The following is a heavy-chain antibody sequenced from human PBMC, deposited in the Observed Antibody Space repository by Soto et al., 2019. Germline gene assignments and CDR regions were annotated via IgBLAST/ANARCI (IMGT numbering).Heavy chain of an antibody. V-gene: IGHV3-30-3*01. CDR3: ARGVGCSGGSCSPRGYFDY. CDR2: ISYDGSNK. D-gene: IGHD2-15*01. CDR1: GFTFSSYA. Sequence: QVQLVESGGGVVQPGRSLRLSCAASGFTFSSYAMHWVRQAPGKGLEWVAVISYDGSNKYYADSVKGRFTISRDNSKNTLYLQMNSLRAEDTAVYYCARGVGCSGGSCSPRGYFDYWGQGTLVTVSS. J-gene: IGHJ4*02.